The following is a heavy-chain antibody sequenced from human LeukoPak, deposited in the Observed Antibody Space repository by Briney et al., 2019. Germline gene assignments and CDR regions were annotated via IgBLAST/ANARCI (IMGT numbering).Heavy chain of an antibody. J-gene: IGHJ6*03. CDR2: INHSGST. CDR3: ARDLGSGWYGSNYYYMDV. V-gene: IGHV4-34*01. CDR1: GGSFSGYY. Sequence: SETLSLTCAVYGGSFSGYYWSWIRQPPGKGLEWIGEINHSGSTNYNPSLKSRVTISVDTSKNQFSLKLSSVTAADTAVYYCARDLGSGWYGSNYYYMDVWGKGTTVTVSS. D-gene: IGHD6-19*01.